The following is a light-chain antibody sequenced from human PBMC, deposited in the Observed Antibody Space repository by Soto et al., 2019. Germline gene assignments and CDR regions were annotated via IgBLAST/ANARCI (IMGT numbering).Light chain of an antibody. CDR1: QSVLYSSNNKNY. Sequence: DIVMTQSPDSLAVSLGERATINCKSSQSVLYSSNNKNYLAWYQQKPGQPPKLRIYWASTRESGVPDRFSGSGSGTDFTLTIHSLQAEDGAVYYCQQYYSTPPTLGQGTKVEIK. CDR3: QQYYSTPPT. CDR2: WAS. V-gene: IGKV4-1*01. J-gene: IGKJ1*01.